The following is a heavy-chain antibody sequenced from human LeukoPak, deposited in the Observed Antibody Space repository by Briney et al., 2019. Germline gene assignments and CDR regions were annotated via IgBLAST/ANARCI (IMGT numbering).Heavy chain of an antibody. CDR1: GFIFSSYA. D-gene: IGHD3-10*01. Sequence: GGSLRLSCAAAGFIFSSYAMSWVRQAPGRGLEWVSGISGSGGVTYYADSVEGRFTVSRDNSKNTLYLQMNSLRVEDTAVYHCAKDFSGSGSYYNPFDYWGQGTLVTVSS. J-gene: IGHJ4*02. V-gene: IGHV3-23*01. CDR2: ISGSGGVT. CDR3: AKDFSGSGSYYNPFDY.